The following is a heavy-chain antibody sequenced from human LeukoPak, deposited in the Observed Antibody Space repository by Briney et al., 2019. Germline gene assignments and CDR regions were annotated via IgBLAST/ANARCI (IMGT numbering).Heavy chain of an antibody. CDR3: ARAGTNWPVNYLDV. J-gene: IGHJ6*03. Sequence: SETLSLTCTVSGGSISSYYWTWIRQPAGKGLEWIGRMYISGSTNYNPSLKSRATMSLDMSKNQFSLKLTSVTAADTAVYYCARAGTNWPVNYLDVWGKGTTVTVSS. CDR2: MYISGST. CDR1: GGSISSYY. V-gene: IGHV4-4*07. D-gene: IGHD1-1*01.